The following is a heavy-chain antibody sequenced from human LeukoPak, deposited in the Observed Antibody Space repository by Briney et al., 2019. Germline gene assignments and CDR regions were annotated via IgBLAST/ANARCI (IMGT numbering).Heavy chain of an antibody. V-gene: IGHV3-48*04. CDR1: GFTFSSYS. CDR2: ISSSSSTI. CDR3: ARDLDSSSWYIHYGMDV. Sequence: GGSLRLSCAASGFTFSSYSMNWVRQAPGKGLEWVSYISSSSSTIYYADSVKGRFTISRDNAKNSLYLQMNSLRAEDTAVYYCARDLDSSSWYIHYGMDVWGQGTTVTVSS. D-gene: IGHD6-13*01. J-gene: IGHJ6*02.